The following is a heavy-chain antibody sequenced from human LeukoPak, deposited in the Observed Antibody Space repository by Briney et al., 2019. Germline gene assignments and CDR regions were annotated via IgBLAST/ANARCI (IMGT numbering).Heavy chain of an antibody. V-gene: IGHV3-7*02. Sequence: GGSLRLSCAASGFSFSRDWMSWVRQAPGKGLEWVANIRRDGSQKYYVDSVKGRFTISRDNADNSLYLHMNSLRAEDTAVYYCATGGRDGYQDYGGQGTLVTVSS. D-gene: IGHD5-24*01. J-gene: IGHJ4*02. CDR2: IRRDGSQK. CDR1: GFSFSRDW. CDR3: ATGGRDGYQDY.